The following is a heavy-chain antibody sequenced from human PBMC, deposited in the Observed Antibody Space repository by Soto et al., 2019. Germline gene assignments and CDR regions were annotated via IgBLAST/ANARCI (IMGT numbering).Heavy chain of an antibody. D-gene: IGHD5-12*01. Sequence: GGSLRLSCAASGFTFSSYSMNWVRQAPGKGLEWVSSISSSSYIYYADSVKGRFTISRDNAKNSLYLQMNSLRAEDTAVYYCARDYSGYDLLRDYYYYYMDVWGKGTTVTVSS. V-gene: IGHV3-21*01. CDR2: ISSSSYI. CDR3: ARDYSGYDLLRDYYYYYMDV. CDR1: GFTFSSYS. J-gene: IGHJ6*03.